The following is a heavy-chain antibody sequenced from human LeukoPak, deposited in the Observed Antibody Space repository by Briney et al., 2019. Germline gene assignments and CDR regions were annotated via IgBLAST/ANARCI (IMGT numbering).Heavy chain of an antibody. CDR3: ARGRYYGDYLDYFDY. D-gene: IGHD4-17*01. Sequence: PSETLSLTCTVSGGSISSYYWSWIRQPAGKGLEWIGRIYTSGSTNYNPSLKSRVTISVDTSKNQFSLKLSSVTAADTAVYYCARGRYYGDYLDYFDYWGQGTLVTVSS. V-gene: IGHV4-4*07. J-gene: IGHJ4*02. CDR1: GGSISSYY. CDR2: IYTSGST.